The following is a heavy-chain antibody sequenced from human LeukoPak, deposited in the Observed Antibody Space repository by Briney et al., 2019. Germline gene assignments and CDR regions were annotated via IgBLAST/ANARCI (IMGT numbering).Heavy chain of an antibody. V-gene: IGHV3-30*18. J-gene: IGHJ4*02. Sequence: PGGSLRLSCAASGFTFSSYGMHWVRQATGKGLEWVAVISYDGSNKYYADSVKGRFTISRDNSKNTLYLQMNSLRAEDTAVYYCAKEDVAAAFDYWGQGTLVTVSS. D-gene: IGHD6-13*01. CDR2: ISYDGSNK. CDR3: AKEDVAAAFDY. CDR1: GFTFSSYG.